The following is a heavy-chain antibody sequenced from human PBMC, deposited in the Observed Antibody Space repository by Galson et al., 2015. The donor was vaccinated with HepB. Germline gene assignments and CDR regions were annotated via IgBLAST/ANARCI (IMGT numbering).Heavy chain of an antibody. J-gene: IGHJ6*02. CDR1: GYRFTSDS. CDR2: IYPGDSDT. Sequence: QSGAEVKKPGESLRISCQFSGYRFTSDSIGWVRQMPGKGLEWMGIIYPGDSDTRYSPSFQGHVTISADKSVTTAYLQWSSLKASDPAIYYCARTRDYYYGMDVWGQGTTVTVSS. V-gene: IGHV5-51*01. CDR3: ARTRDYYYGMDV.